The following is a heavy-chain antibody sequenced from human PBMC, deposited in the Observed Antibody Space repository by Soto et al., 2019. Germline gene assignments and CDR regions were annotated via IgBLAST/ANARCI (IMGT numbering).Heavy chain of an antibody. Sequence: PSETLSLTCSVSGGAISSGDYYWSWIRQHPGRGLEWIGYIYYGGNTYYNPSLKSRVSISVDTSKNQLSLKLSSVTAADTAVYYCARGRDAPFYFDCWGQGTLVTVSS. CDR2: IYYGGNT. J-gene: IGHJ4*02. V-gene: IGHV4-31*03. CDR1: GGAISSGDYY. CDR3: ARGRDAPFYFDC.